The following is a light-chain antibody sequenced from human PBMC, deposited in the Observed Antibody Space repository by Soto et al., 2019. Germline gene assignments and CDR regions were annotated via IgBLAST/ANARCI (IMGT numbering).Light chain of an antibody. Sequence: QSVLTRPPSVSGAPGQRVTISCTGSSSNIGAGYDVHWYQQFPGTAPKVLIYANSNRPSGVPDRFSGSRSGTSASLAITGLQAEDEADYYCQSYDSSLSGSYVFGAGTKLTVL. J-gene: IGLJ1*01. CDR1: SSNIGAGYD. V-gene: IGLV1-40*01. CDR2: ANS. CDR3: QSYDSSLSGSYV.